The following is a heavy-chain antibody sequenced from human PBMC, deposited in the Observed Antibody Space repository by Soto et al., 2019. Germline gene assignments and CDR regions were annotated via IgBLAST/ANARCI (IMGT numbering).Heavy chain of an antibody. D-gene: IGHD6-6*01. CDR3: ARPLQYSSSSRAFDI. J-gene: IGHJ3*02. CDR2: IYSGGST. Sequence: GGSLRLSCAASGFTVSSNYMSWVRQAPGKGLEWVSVIYSGGSTYYADSVKGRFTISRDNSKNTLYLQMNSLRAEDTAVYYCARPLQYSSSSRAFDIWGQGTMVTVSS. CDR1: GFTVSSNY. V-gene: IGHV3-66*01.